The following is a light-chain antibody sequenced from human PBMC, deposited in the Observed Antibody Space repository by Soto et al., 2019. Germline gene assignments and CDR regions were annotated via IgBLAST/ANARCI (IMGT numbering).Light chain of an antibody. Sequence: DIQMTQSPSTLSASIGYRVAITCRASQNINNWIAWYQQKPGKAPKFLIYDASTLESGVPSRSSGSGFGTEFSLTISSLQPDDFGSYYCQHMRTFGQGTKVDIK. V-gene: IGKV1-5*01. J-gene: IGKJ1*01. CDR1: QNINNW. CDR2: DAS. CDR3: QHMRT.